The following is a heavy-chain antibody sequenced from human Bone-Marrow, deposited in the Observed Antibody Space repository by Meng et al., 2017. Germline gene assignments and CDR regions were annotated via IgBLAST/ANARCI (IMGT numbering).Heavy chain of an antibody. CDR2: ISGSGDTM. D-gene: IGHD3-9*01. V-gene: IGHV3-48*03. CDR3: ARDADWVIFDH. J-gene: IGHJ4*02. CDR1: GFSFSDYE. Sequence: GESLKISCAASGFSFSDYEMNWVRQAPGKGLEWVSYISGSGDTMYHADSVKGRFTISRDDAKNTVYLQMNSLRAEDTAVYYCARDADWVIFDHWGQGALVTVSS.